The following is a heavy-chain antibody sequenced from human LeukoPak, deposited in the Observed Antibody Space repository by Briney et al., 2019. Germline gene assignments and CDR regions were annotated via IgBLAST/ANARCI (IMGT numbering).Heavy chain of an antibody. V-gene: IGHV3-48*04. CDR3: ARREGAEGSGYHYFDY. CDR1: GFTFSSYS. D-gene: IGHD3-22*01. CDR2: ISSSSSTI. J-gene: IGHJ4*02. Sequence: PGGSLRLSCAASGFTFSSYSMNWVRQAPGKGLEWVSYISSSSSTIYYADSVKGRFTISRDNAKNSLYLQMNSLRAEDTAVYYCARREGAEGSGYHYFDYWGQGTLVTVSS.